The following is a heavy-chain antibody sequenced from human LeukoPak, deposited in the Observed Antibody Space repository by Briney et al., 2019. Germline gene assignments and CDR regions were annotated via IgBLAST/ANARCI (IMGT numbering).Heavy chain of an antibody. D-gene: IGHD1-26*01. CDR3: AKDIGGSFPGSAFDI. CDR1: GFTFDDYA. CDR2: ISWNSGSI. V-gene: IGHV3-9*03. Sequence: GRSLRLSCAASGFTFDDYAMHWVRQAPGKGLEWVSGISWNSGSIGYADSVKGRFTISRDNAKNSLYLQMNSLRAEDMAVYYCAKDIGGSFPGSAFDIWGQGTMVTVSS. J-gene: IGHJ3*02.